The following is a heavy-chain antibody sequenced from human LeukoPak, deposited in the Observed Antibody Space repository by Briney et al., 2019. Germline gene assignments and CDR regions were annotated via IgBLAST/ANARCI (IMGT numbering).Heavy chain of an antibody. V-gene: IGHV3-21*01. Sequence: PGGSPRLSCAASGFTFSSYSMNWVRQAPGKGLEWVSSISSSSSYIYYADSVKGRFTISRDNAKNSLYLQMNSLRAEDTAVYYCARDQDYVWGSYPVDYWGQGTLVTVSS. J-gene: IGHJ4*02. D-gene: IGHD3-16*01. CDR1: GFTFSSYS. CDR2: ISSSSSYI. CDR3: ARDQDYVWGSYPVDY.